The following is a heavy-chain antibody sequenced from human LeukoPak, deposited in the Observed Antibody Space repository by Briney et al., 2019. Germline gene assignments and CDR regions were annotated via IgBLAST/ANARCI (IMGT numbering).Heavy chain of an antibody. V-gene: IGHV3-33*06. J-gene: IGHJ4*02. CDR1: GFTFSSYG. Sequence: GRSLRLSCAASGFTFSSYGMHWVRQAPGKGLEWVAVIWYDGSNKYYADSVKGRFTISRDNSKNTLYLQMNSLRAEDTAVYYCAKVTGDGYNYLDYWGQGTLVTVSS. D-gene: IGHD5-24*01. CDR2: IWYDGSNK. CDR3: AKVTGDGYNYLDY.